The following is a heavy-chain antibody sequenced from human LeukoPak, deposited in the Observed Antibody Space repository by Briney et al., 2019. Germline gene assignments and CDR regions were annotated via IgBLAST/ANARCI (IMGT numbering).Heavy chain of an antibody. D-gene: IGHD4-11*01. CDR1: GFAFSNYW. CDR3: ARDRGYSNFDY. Sequence: GGSLRLSCAASGFAFSNYWISWVRQAPGKGLEWVANMNEDGSEKNYVDSVKGRFTISRDNAQDSLYLQMNSLRAEDTAVYYCARDRGYSNFDYWGQGTLLTVSS. CDR2: MNEDGSEK. J-gene: IGHJ4*02. V-gene: IGHV3-7*01.